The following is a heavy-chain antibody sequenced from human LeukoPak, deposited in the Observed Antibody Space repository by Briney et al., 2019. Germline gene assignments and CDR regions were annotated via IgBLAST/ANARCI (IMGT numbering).Heavy chain of an antibody. Sequence: PGGSLRLSCAASGFTFSSYEMNWVRQAPGKGLEWVSYISSSGTTIYYADSVKGRFTSSRDNAKNSLYLQMNSLRAEDTAVYYCARRTFIAAAYNWFDPWGQGTLVTVSS. D-gene: IGHD6-13*01. CDR1: GFTFSSYE. CDR2: ISSSGTTI. J-gene: IGHJ5*02. V-gene: IGHV3-48*03. CDR3: ARRTFIAAAYNWFDP.